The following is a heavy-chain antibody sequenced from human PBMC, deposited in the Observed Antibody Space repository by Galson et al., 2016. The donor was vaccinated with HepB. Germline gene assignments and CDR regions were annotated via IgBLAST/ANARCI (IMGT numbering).Heavy chain of an antibody. V-gene: IGHV3-23*01. Sequence: SLRLSCAASGFTFNSYGMSWVRQAPGKGLEWVSSISGGGGSTDYAGSVKGRLTISRDNSKNTLYLHLHSLRAEDTAVYFCVKGLYGSGSSGDYWGQGTLVTVSS. J-gene: IGHJ4*02. D-gene: IGHD3-10*01. CDR2: ISGGGGST. CDR1: GFTFNSYG. CDR3: VKGLYGSGSSGDY.